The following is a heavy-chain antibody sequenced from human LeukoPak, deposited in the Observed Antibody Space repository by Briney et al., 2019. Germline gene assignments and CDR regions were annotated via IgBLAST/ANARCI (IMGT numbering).Heavy chain of an antibody. V-gene: IGHV4-59*01. CDR3: ARGYIAMVRGVIYPYFDY. CDR1: GGSISSYY. D-gene: IGHD3-10*01. J-gene: IGHJ4*02. CDR2: IYYSGST. Sequence: PSETLSLTCTVSGGSISSYYWSWIRQPPGKGLEWIGYIYYSGSTNYNPSLKSRVTISLDTSKNQFSLKLSSVTAADTAVYYCARGYIAMVRGVIYPYFDYWGQGTLVTVSS.